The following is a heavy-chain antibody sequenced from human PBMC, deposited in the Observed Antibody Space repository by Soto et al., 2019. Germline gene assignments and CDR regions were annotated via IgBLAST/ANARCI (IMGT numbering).Heavy chain of an antibody. V-gene: IGHV1-18*04. J-gene: IGHJ4*02. CDR1: GYNFMPYG. Sequence: SSAKVSCKASGYNFMPYGVNWVRQAPGQGLEWMGWISPWKGNTNYAQSFQGRVTMTTDTSTSTAYMGLRSLTSDDTAVYYCARDLDPSGSYYTDYWGPGTLVTVSS. CDR2: ISPWKGNT. CDR3: ARDLDPSGSYYTDY. D-gene: IGHD3-10*01.